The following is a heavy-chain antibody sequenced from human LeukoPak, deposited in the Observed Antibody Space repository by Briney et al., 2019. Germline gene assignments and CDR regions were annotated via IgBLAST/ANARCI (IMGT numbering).Heavy chain of an antibody. Sequence: GESLKISCKGSGYSFTSYWIGWVRQMPGKGLEWMAIIYPGDSDTRYSPSFQGQVTISADKSISTAYLQWSSLKASDTAMYYCARRIDCSSTSCRAFDIWGQGTMVTVSS. CDR3: ARRIDCSSTSCRAFDI. J-gene: IGHJ3*02. CDR1: GYSFTSYW. V-gene: IGHV5-51*01. CDR2: IYPGDSDT. D-gene: IGHD2-2*01.